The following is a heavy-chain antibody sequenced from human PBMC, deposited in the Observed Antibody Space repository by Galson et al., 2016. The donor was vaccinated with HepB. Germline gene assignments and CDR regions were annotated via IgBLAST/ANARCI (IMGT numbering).Heavy chain of an antibody. D-gene: IGHD3-10*01. CDR2: ICTDGET. J-gene: IGHJ6*02. Sequence: SLRLSCAVSGFTVSTYYMSWVRQAPGKGLEWVSVICTDGETHFADSVKGRFSISRDISRNTLYLQMNSLRVEDTALYYCARYRFFFGSGSYSLRRGYYHGMDVWGQGTTVTVSS. CDR3: ARYRFFFGSGSYSLRRGYYHGMDV. V-gene: IGHV3-53*05. CDR1: GFTVSTYY.